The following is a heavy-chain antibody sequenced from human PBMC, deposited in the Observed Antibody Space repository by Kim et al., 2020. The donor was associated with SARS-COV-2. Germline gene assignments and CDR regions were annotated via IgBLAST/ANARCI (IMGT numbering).Heavy chain of an antibody. CDR3: AKGFSRGYDSTGWFDP. V-gene: IGHV3-30*18. D-gene: IGHD5-12*01. J-gene: IGHJ5*02. Sequence: GGSLRLSCAASGFTFSSYGMHWVRQAPGKGLEWVAVISYDGSNKYYADSVKGRFTISRDNSKNTLYLQMNSLRAEDTAVYYCAKGFSRGYDSTGWFDPWG. CDR1: GFTFSSYG. CDR2: ISYDGSNK.